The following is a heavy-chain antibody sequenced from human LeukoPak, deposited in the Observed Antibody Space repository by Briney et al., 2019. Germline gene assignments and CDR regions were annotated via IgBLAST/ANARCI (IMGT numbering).Heavy chain of an antibody. CDR1: GYSFTSYG. J-gene: IGHJ4*02. V-gene: IGHV1-18*01. D-gene: IGHD6-13*01. CDR2: SWAYNGNT. CDR3: ASGIPSSWEPYYFDF. Sequence: ASVKVSCRASGYSFTSYGIRWVRQAPAQGLEWMGWSWAYNGNTNYAQNLQGRVTMTPDTSTSTAYMKLRSLISDDTAVYYCASGIPSSWEPYYFDFWGQGTLVTVSA.